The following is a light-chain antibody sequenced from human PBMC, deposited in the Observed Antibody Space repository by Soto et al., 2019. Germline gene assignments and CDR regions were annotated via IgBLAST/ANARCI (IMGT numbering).Light chain of an antibody. J-gene: IGKJ3*01. CDR1: QSVNSRF. CDR2: GAS. CDR3: LHYGDSRSS. Sequence: EIVLTQSPGTLSLSPGERATLSCRASQSVNSRFLAWYQQKPGQAPRLLIYGASSRATGIPDRFGGSGSGTDFALTIDRLEPEDFAVYHCLHYGDSRSSFGPGAKVDMK. V-gene: IGKV3-20*01.